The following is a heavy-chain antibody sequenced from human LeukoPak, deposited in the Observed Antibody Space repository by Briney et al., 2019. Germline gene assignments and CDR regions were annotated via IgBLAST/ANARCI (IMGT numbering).Heavy chain of an antibody. CDR3: ARLMTTVTTDAFDI. CDR2: INSDGGRT. J-gene: IGHJ3*02. Sequence: GGSLRLSCAASGFTFSSYAMSWVRQAPGKGLVWVSRINSDGGRTNYADSVKGRFTISRDNARNTLYLQMNSLRAEDTALYYCARLMTTVTTDAFDIWGQGTMVTVSS. D-gene: IGHD4-17*01. V-gene: IGHV3-74*01. CDR1: GFTFSSYA.